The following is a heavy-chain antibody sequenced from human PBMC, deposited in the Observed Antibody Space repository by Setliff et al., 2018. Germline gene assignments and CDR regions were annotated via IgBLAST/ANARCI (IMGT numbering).Heavy chain of an antibody. CDR1: GGSITSGRYY. D-gene: IGHD1-26*01. CDR2: ISPSGST. J-gene: IGHJ4*02. V-gene: IGHV4-61*09. Sequence: PSETLSLTCTVSGGSITSGRYYWTWIRQPAGKGLEWIGHISPSGSTTYNPSVKSRVTISLDTSKNHFSLKLDSVTAADTALYYCARSPSSGAYWNPRPFYSDYWARGTLVTVSS. CDR3: ARSPSSGAYWNPRPFYSDY.